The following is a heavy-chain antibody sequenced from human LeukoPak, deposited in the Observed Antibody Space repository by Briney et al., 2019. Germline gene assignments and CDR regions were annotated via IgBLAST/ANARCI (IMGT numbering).Heavy chain of an antibody. V-gene: IGHV3-7*01. CDR2: IKQDGSEK. CDR3: AKEGRQWLVLPKNYFDY. J-gene: IGHJ4*02. Sequence: GGSLRLSCAASGFTFSSYWMSWVRQAPGKGLEWVANIKQDGSEKYYVDSVKGRFTISRDNAKNSLYLQMNSLRAEDTAVYYCAKEGRQWLVLPKNYFDYWGQGTLVTVSS. CDR1: GFTFSSYW. D-gene: IGHD6-19*01.